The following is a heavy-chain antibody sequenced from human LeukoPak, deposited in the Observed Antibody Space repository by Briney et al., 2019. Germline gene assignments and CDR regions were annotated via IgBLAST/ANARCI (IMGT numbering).Heavy chain of an antibody. D-gene: IGHD3-10*01. CDR2: INYSGNT. CDR3: ARETRDYYVSGNYYFDY. V-gene: IGHV4-34*01. Sequence: SETLSLTCAVYGGSFSGYYWSWIRQPPGKGLEWIGEINYSGNTNYNPSLESRVTISLDTSKNQFSLKLSSVTAADTAVYYCARETRDYYVSGNYYFDYWGQGTLVTVSS. CDR1: GGSFSGYY. J-gene: IGHJ4*02.